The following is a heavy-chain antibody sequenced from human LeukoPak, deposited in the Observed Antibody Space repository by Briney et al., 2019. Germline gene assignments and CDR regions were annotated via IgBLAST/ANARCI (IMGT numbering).Heavy chain of an antibody. Sequence: SEILSLTCTVSGYSISSGYYWGWIRQPPGKGLEWIGSIYHSGSTIYKPSLKSRVTISVDTSKNQFSLKLSSVTAADTAVYYCARRLVGAPYYFDYWGQGTLVTVSS. D-gene: IGHD1-26*01. J-gene: IGHJ4*02. CDR1: GYSISSGYY. CDR3: ARRLVGAPYYFDY. CDR2: IYHSGST. V-gene: IGHV4-38-2*02.